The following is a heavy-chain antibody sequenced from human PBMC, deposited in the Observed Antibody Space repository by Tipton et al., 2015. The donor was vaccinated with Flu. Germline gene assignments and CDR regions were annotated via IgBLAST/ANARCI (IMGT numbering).Heavy chain of an antibody. V-gene: IGHV4-59*08. D-gene: IGHD4-11*01. CDR3: ARRDYSNYVSDPKSWFDP. CDR2: INDNGDT. CDR1: RGSIRDYF. J-gene: IGHJ5*02. Sequence: TLSLTCNVSRGSIRDYFWSWIRQTPEKGLEWIGFINDNGDTSYHPSLKGRVTISVDTSKNQFSLKMKSVTAADMAVYYCARRDYSNYVSDPKSWFDPWGQGTLVAVSS.